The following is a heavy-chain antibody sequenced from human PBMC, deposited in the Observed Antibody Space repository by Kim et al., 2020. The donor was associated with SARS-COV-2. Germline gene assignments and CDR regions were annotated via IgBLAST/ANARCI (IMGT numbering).Heavy chain of an antibody. D-gene: IGHD3-22*01. CDR3: TRDLSSLYDSSGYYSPYYYYGMDV. CDR2: IRSKAYGGTT. Sequence: GGSLRLSCTASGFTFGDYAMSWVRQAPGKGMEWVGFIRSKAYGGTTEYAASVKGRFTISRDDSKSIAYLQMNSLKTEDTAVYYCTRDLSSLYDSSGYYSPYYYYGMDVWGQGTTVTVSS. V-gene: IGHV3-49*04. J-gene: IGHJ6*02. CDR1: GFTFGDYA.